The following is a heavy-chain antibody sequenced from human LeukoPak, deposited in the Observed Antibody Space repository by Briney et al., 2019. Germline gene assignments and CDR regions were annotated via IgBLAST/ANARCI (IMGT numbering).Heavy chain of an antibody. V-gene: IGHV3-21*01. J-gene: IGHJ4*02. Sequence: GGSLRLSCAASGFTVSSNYMSWVRQAPGKGLEWVSSISSSSIYIYYADSVKGRFTISRDNAKNSLYLQMNSLRAEDTAVYYCARDPWVGVTTDYWGQGTLVTVSS. CDR2: ISSSSIYI. CDR3: ARDPWVGVTTDY. D-gene: IGHD4-11*01. CDR1: GFTVSSNY.